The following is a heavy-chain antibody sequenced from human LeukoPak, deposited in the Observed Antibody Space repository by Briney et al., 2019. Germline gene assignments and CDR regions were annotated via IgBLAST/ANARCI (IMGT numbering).Heavy chain of an antibody. V-gene: IGHV4-4*07. CDR3: ARETEVPGGRSWDF. D-gene: IGHD6-19*01. J-gene: IGHJ4*02. CDR1: GGSITNYY. CDR2: IHPSGTT. Sequence: SETLSLTCTVSGGSITNYYWSWVRQSAIKGLEWIGRIHPSGTTNHNPSLKSRVIMSLDMSNNQFSLKVRSVTAADTAVYYCARETEVPGGRSWDFWGQGTLVTVSS.